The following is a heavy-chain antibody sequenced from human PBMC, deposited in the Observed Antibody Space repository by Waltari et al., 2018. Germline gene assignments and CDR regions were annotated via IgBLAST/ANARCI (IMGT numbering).Heavy chain of an antibody. J-gene: IGHJ6*02. CDR1: GFSLSTSGMC. D-gene: IGHD3-10*01. CDR2: IDWDDDK. Sequence: QVTLRESGPALVKPTQTLTLTCTFSGFSLSTSGMCVSWIRQPPGKALEWLALIDWDDDKYYSTSLKTRRTISKDTSKNQVVLTRTNMDPVDTATYYCARTRRDVYYYYGMDVWGQGTTVTVSS. V-gene: IGHV2-70*01. CDR3: ARTRRDVYYYYGMDV.